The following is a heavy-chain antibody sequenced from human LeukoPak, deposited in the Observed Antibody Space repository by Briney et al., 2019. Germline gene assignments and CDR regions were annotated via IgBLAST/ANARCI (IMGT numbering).Heavy chain of an antibody. CDR2: LNNDGSST. CDR1: GFTFSSYW. J-gene: IGHJ4*02. D-gene: IGHD4-17*01. CDR3: ARDPLGMALSYGDCYFDY. Sequence: GGSLRLSCAASGFTFSSYWMQWVRQAPGKGQVWVSRLNNDGSSTTYADSVKGRFTISRDNAKNTVYLQMNSLRAEDTAVYYCARDPLGMALSYGDCYFDYWGQGTLVTVSS. V-gene: IGHV3-74*01.